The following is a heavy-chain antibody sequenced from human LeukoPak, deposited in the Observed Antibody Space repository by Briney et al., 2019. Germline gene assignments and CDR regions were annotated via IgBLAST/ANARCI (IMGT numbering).Heavy chain of an antibody. D-gene: IGHD3-22*01. CDR1: GFTFSSYA. V-gene: IGHV3-30*04. CDR2: ISYDGSNK. Sequence: PGGSLRLSCAASGFTFSSYAMHWVRQAPGKGLEWVAVISYDGSNKYYADSVKGRFTISRDNSKNTLYLQMNSLRAEDTAVYYCARDFKKLYDSSGYYAWGQGTLVTVSS. CDR3: ARDFKKLYDSSGYYA. J-gene: IGHJ5*02.